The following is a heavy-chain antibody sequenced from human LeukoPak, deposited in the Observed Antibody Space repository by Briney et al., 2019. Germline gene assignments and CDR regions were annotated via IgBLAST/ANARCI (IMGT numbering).Heavy chain of an antibody. V-gene: IGHV4-4*07. J-gene: IGHJ4*02. D-gene: IGHD6-13*01. Sequence: PSETLSLTGSVSGDSIGSYYWSWVRQPAGKGLEWIGRIYTSGSTNYNPSLKSRVTMSVDTSKNQFSLKLSSVTAADTAVYYCARGSSSWYYFNYWGQGTLVTVSS. CDR3: ARGSSSWYYFNY. CDR1: GDSIGSYY. CDR2: IYTSGST.